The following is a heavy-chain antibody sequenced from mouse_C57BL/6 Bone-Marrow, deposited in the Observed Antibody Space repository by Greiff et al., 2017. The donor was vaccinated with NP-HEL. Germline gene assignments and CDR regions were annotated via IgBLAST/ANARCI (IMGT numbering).Heavy chain of an antibody. V-gene: IGHV1-55*01. CDR1: GYTFTSYW. Sequence: VKLQQPGAELVKPGASVKMSCKASGYTFTSYWITWVKQRPGQGLEWIGDIYPGSGSTNYNEKFKSKATLTVDTASSTAYMQLSSLTSEDSAVYYCARCGGYGSSPAWFAYWGQGTLVTVSA. D-gene: IGHD1-1*01. CDR3: ARCGGYGSSPAWFAY. CDR2: IYPGSGST. J-gene: IGHJ3*01.